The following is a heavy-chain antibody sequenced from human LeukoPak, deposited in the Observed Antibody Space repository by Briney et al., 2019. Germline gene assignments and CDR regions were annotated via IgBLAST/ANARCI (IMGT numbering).Heavy chain of an antibody. CDR3: ARGFGYCSGGSCYAEYFQH. D-gene: IGHD2-15*01. CDR1: GFTFDDYG. CDR2: INWNGGST. Sequence: GGSLRLSCAASGFTFDDYGMSWVRQDPRKGLEWVSGINWNGGSTGYADSVKGRFTISRDNAKNSLYLQMNSLRAEDTALYYCARGFGYCSGGSCYAEYFQHWGQGTLVTVSS. J-gene: IGHJ1*01. V-gene: IGHV3-20*04.